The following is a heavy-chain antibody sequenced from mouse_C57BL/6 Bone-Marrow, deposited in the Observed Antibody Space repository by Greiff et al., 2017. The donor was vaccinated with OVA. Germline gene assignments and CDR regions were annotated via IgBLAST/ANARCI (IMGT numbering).Heavy chain of an antibody. D-gene: IGHD1-1*01. Sequence: VQLAESGPELVKPGASVKISCKASGYSFTGYYMNWVKQSPEKSLEWIGEINPSTGGTTYNQKFKAKATLTVDKSSSTAYMQLKSLTSEDSAVYYCARCITTVGDYFDYWGQGTTLTVSS. CDR1: GYSFTGYY. J-gene: IGHJ2*01. CDR2: INPSTGGT. CDR3: ARCITTVGDYFDY. V-gene: IGHV1-42*01.